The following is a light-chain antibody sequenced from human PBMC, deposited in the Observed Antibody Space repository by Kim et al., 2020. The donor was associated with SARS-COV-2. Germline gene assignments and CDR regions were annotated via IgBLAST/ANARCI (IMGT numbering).Light chain of an antibody. Sequence: DIVMTQSPATLSVSPGERATLSCRASQSISNNLAWYQQKPGQAPRLLIFGASTRATGIPARFSGSGSGTEFTLTITTLQSEDFAVYFCQQYVNWPMYTFGQGTKLDI. V-gene: IGKV3D-15*01. CDR2: GAS. J-gene: IGKJ2*01. CDR1: QSISNN. CDR3: QQYVNWPMYT.